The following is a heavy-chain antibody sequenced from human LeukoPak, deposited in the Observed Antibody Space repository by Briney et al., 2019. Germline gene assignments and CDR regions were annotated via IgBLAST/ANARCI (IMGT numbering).Heavy chain of an antibody. CDR3: VRGRGWVDY. D-gene: IGHD3-10*01. CDR1: GFTFTDYW. J-gene: IGHJ4*02. Sequence: QSGGSLRLSCAASGFTFTDYWMTWVRQAPGKGLEWVANINQDGSEKYYVDSVRGRFTISRDNAKKSLCLQMTSLRVEDTAVYYCVRGRGWVDYWGQGTLVTVSS. V-gene: IGHV3-7*01. CDR2: INQDGSEK.